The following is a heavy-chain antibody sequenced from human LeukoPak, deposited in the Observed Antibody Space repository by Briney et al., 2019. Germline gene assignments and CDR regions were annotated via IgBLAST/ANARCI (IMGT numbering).Heavy chain of an antibody. CDR3: AIFGVPFDY. Sequence: GESLKISCRVSGYIFTNYWIGWVRQMPGKDLESMGIIYPADSDTTYSPSFQGQVTISADKSITTAYLQWSSMKASDTAMYYCAIFGVPFDYWGQGTLVAVSS. V-gene: IGHV5-51*01. D-gene: IGHD3-3*01. J-gene: IGHJ4*02. CDR1: GYIFTNYW. CDR2: IYPADSDT.